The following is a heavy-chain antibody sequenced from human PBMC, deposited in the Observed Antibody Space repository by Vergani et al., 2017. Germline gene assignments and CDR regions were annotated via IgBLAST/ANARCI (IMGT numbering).Heavy chain of an antibody. CDR2: IYHSGST. D-gene: IGHD4-23*01. Sequence: QVQLHESGPGLVKPSQTLSLTCTVSGGSISSYYWSWIRQPPGKGLEWIGYIYHSGSTNYNLSLKSRVTISVDTSKKQFSLKLSSVTAADTAVYYCARGRWDAFDIWGQGTMVTVSS. V-gene: IGHV4-59*01. CDR1: GGSISSYY. CDR3: ARGRWDAFDI. J-gene: IGHJ3*02.